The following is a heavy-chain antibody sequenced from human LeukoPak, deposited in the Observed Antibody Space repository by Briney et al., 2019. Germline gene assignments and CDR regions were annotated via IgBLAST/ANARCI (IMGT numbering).Heavy chain of an antibody. V-gene: IGHV3-9*01. CDR3: AKDKSGAVAGNFDY. CDR1: GFTFSSYA. J-gene: IGHJ4*02. Sequence: GGSLRLSCAASGFTFSSYAMSWVRQAPGKGLEWVSGISWNSGSIGYADSVKGRFTISRDNAKNSLYLQMNSLRAEDTALYYYAKDKSGAVAGNFDYWGQGTLVTVSS. D-gene: IGHD6-19*01. CDR2: ISWNSGSI.